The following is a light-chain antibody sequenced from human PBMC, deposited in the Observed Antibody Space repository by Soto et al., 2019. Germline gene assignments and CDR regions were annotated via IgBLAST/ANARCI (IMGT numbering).Light chain of an antibody. CDR3: QQYYTTPPT. J-gene: IGKJ1*01. CDR1: QSVLYNSNNKNY. CDR2: WAS. V-gene: IGKV4-1*01. Sequence: DIVTTQSPDSLAVSLGERATINCKSSQSVLYNSNNKNYLAWYQQKPGQAPRLLIYWASTRESGVPDRFSGSGSGTHFTLTISSLQAEDVEVYYCQQYYTTPPTFGQGTKVEVK.